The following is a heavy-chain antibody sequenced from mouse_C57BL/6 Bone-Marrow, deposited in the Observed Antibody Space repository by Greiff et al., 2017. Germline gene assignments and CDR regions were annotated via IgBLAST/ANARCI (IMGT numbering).Heavy chain of an antibody. Sequence: VQLQQSGPELVKPGASVKISCKASGYTFTDYYMNWVKQSHGKSLEWIGDINPNNGGTSYNQKFKGKATLTVDKSSSTAYMELRSLTSEDSAVYYCARWEGYEYAMDYWGQGTSVTVSS. D-gene: IGHD2-2*01. J-gene: IGHJ4*01. CDR1: GYTFTDYY. V-gene: IGHV1-26*01. CDR2: INPNNGGT. CDR3: ARWEGYEYAMDY.